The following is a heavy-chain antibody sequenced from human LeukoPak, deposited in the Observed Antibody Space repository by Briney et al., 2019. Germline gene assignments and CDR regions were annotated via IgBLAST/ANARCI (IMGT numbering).Heavy chain of an antibody. Sequence: PGKSLRLSRAASGSTFSNYGMHSVRQAPGNGLEWVAVISDDGSNKNYADSVKGRFTISRDNSKNTLYLQMNSLRAEDTAVYYCAKSGTVVVTAILRYFDYWGQGTLVTVSS. J-gene: IGHJ4*02. CDR1: GSTFSNYG. D-gene: IGHD2-21*02. V-gene: IGHV3-30*18. CDR3: AKSGTVVVTAILRYFDY. CDR2: ISDDGSNK.